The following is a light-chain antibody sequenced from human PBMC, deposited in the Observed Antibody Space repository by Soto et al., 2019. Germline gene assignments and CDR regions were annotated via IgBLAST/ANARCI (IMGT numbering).Light chain of an antibody. CDR3: QQYNKGPRT. J-gene: IGKJ1*01. CDR1: QSVSSSY. Sequence: EIVLTQSPATLSLSPGERATLSCRASQSVSSSYLAWYQQKPGQAPRLLIYGTSTRATGIPARFSGSGSGAEFTLIISSLQSEDFAVYYCQQYNKGPRTFGQGTKVDIK. V-gene: IGKV3-15*01. CDR2: GTS.